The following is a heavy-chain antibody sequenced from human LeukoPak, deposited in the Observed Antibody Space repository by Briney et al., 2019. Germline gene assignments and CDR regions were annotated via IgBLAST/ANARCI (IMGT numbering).Heavy chain of an antibody. D-gene: IGHD2-15*01. CDR1: GFSFSTYG. Sequence: PGGSLRLSCAASGFSFSTYGVHWVRQAPGKGLEWVTFIWSDGNEKYYADSVKGRFTISRDNSKSTLFLQMNSLRGEDTAVYYCSQERDRRGYFDYWGQGTLVTVSS. V-gene: IGHV3-30*02. J-gene: IGHJ4*02. CDR2: IWSDGNEK. CDR3: SQERDRRGYFDY.